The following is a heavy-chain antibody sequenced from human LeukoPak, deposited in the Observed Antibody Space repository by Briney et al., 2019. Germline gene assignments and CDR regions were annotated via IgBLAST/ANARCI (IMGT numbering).Heavy chain of an antibody. CDR1: GFTFSSYS. V-gene: IGHV3-9*01. Sequence: PGGSLRLSCAASGFTFSSYSMNWVRQAPGKGLEWVSGIGWNSGGIVYADSVKGRFTISRDNAKNSLYLQMNSLGAEDTALYYCVKVTAAGFVDHWGQGTLVTVSS. CDR3: VKVTAAGFVDH. J-gene: IGHJ4*02. CDR2: IGWNSGGI. D-gene: IGHD6-13*01.